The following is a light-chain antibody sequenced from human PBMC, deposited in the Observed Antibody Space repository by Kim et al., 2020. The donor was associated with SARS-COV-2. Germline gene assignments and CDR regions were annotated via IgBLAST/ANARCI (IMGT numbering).Light chain of an antibody. CDR2: YKSDSDK. CDR1: SGINVATYS. Sequence: LTCSLRSGINVATYSIYWYQQKPGSPPQYLLTYKSDSDKQQGSGVPSRFSGSKDASANAGILFISGLQSEDEAVYYCMIWHSSTWVFGGGTQLTVL. J-gene: IGLJ3*02. CDR3: MIWHSSTWV. V-gene: IGLV5-45*01.